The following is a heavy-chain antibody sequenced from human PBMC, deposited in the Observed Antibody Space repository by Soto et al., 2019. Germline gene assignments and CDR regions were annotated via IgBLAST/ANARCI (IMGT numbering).Heavy chain of an antibody. J-gene: IGHJ4*02. D-gene: IGHD6-19*01. CDR1: GLTFSGYG. CDR2: ISSTTTFI. V-gene: IGHV3-21*01. CDR3: ARGEGITVAGTLDY. Sequence: EVQLVESGGALVKPGGSLRLSCAASGLTFSGYGVHWVRQAPGKGLEWVSSISSTTTFIYYADSVRGRFTISRDNAKNSLYLQMNSLRAEDNDVYYCARGEGITVAGTLDYWGQGTLVTVSS.